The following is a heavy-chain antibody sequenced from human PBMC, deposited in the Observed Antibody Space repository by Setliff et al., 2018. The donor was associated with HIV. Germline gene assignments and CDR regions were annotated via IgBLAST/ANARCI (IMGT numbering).Heavy chain of an antibody. V-gene: IGHV4-34*01. CDR3: ARGVWFGLYYYYMDV. CDR1: GGSFSGYY. J-gene: IGHJ6*03. CDR2: INHSGST. D-gene: IGHD3-10*01. Sequence: SETLSLTCAVYGGSFSGYYWSWIRQPPGKGLEWIGEINHSGSTNYNPSLKSRVTISVDTSRNQFSLKLSSVTAADTAVYYCARGVWFGLYYYYMDVWGKGTTVTVSS.